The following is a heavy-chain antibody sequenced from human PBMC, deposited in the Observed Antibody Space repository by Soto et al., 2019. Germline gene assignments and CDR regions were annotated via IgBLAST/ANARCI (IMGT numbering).Heavy chain of an antibody. CDR3: AKDWESKYCSGGSCYSGEYYYYYGMDV. Sequence: GGSLRLSCAASGFTFSSYGMHWVRQAPGKGLEWVAVISYDGSNKYYADSVKGRFTISRDNSKNTLYLQMNSLRAEDTAVYYCAKDWESKYCSGGSCYSGEYYYYYGMDVWGQGTTVTAP. J-gene: IGHJ6*02. CDR2: ISYDGSNK. CDR1: GFTFSSYG. V-gene: IGHV3-30*18. D-gene: IGHD2-15*01.